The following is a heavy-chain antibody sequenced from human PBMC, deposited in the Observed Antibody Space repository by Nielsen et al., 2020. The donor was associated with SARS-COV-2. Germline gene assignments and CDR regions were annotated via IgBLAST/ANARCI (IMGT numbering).Heavy chain of an antibody. Sequence: SETLSLTCTVSGGSISSGGYYWSWIRQHPGKGLEWIGNIYYSGSTYYNPSLKSRVTISVDTSKNQFSLKLSSVTAADTAVYYCARDRDNIGVFDYWGQGTLVTVSS. V-gene: IGHV4-31*03. CDR1: GGSISSGGYY. CDR3: ARDRDNIGVFDY. D-gene: IGHD2-21*01. CDR2: IYYSGST. J-gene: IGHJ4*02.